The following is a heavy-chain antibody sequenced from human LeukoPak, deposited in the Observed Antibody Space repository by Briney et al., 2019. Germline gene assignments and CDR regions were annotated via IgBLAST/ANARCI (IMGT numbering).Heavy chain of an antibody. V-gene: IGHV1-2*02. J-gene: IGHJ5*02. CDR3: ASCGLGNSASWFDP. CDR2: VNPNSGGT. Sequence: GASVKVSCKASGYTFTGYYMHWVRQAPGQGLEWMGWVNPNSGGTSYAQKFQGRVTMTRDTSISTAYMELSRLRSDDTAVYYCASCGLGNSASWFDPWGQGTLVTVSS. CDR1: GYTFTGYY. D-gene: IGHD2-21*01.